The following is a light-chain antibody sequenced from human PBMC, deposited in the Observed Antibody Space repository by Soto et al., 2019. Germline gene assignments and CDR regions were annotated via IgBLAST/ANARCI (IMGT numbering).Light chain of an antibody. J-gene: IGLJ2*01. CDR2: EVS. V-gene: IGLV2-8*01. CDR1: SSDVGGYNY. CDR3: SSYAGSNNLV. Sequence: QSVLTQPPSASGSPGQSVTLSCTGTSSDVGGYNYVSWYQQHPGKAPKLMIYEVSKRPSGVPDRFSGSKSGNTASLTVSGLXAEDEAEYYCSSYAGSNNLVFGGGTKLTVL.